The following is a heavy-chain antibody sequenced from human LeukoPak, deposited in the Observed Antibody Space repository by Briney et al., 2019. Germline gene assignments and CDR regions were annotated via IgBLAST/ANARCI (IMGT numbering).Heavy chain of an antibody. CDR2: ISGSGGST. Sequence: GGSLRLSCAASGFTFSSYAMSWVRQAPGKGLEWVSAISGSGGSTYYADSVKGRFAISRDNSKNTLYLQMNSLRAEDTAVYYCAKDSYYYDSSGYYYRPACYYYGMDVWGQGTTVTVSS. D-gene: IGHD3-22*01. CDR3: AKDSYYYDSSGYYYRPACYYYGMDV. J-gene: IGHJ6*02. V-gene: IGHV3-23*01. CDR1: GFTFSSYA.